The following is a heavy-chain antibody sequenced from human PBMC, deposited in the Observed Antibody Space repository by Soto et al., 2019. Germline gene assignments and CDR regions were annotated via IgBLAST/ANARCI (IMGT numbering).Heavy chain of an antibody. D-gene: IGHD3-3*01. J-gene: IGHJ6*02. V-gene: IGHV4-31*03. Sequence: SETLSLTCTVSGGSISSGGYYWSWIRQHPGKGLEWIGYIYYSGSTYYNPSLKSRVTISVDTSKNQFSLKLSSVTAADTAVYYCARGIETAGYDFWSGYRRLDYYYYGMDVWGQGTTVTVSS. CDR1: GGSISSGGYY. CDR2: IYYSGST. CDR3: ARGIETAGYDFWSGYRRLDYYYYGMDV.